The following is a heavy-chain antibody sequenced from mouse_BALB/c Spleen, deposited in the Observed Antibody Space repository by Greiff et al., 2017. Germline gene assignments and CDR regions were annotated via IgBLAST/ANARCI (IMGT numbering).Heavy chain of an antibody. CDR3: ARGELLHAMDY. CDR2: ISDGGSYT. D-gene: IGHD1-1*01. V-gene: IGHV5-4*02. Sequence: EVMLVESGGGLVKPGGSLKLSCAASGFTFSDYYMYWVRQTPEKRLEWVATISDGGSYTYYPDTVTGRFTISRDNAKNTLYLEMSSLRSEDTAMYYCARGELLHAMDYWGQGTSVTVSS. J-gene: IGHJ4*01. CDR1: GFTFSDYY.